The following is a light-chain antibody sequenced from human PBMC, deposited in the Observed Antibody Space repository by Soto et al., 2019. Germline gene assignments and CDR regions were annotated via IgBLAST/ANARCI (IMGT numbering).Light chain of an antibody. Sequence: QSVLTQPPSASGSPGQSVTISFTGTSSDVGGYNSVSWYQQHPGKAPKLMIYGVSTRPSGVPDRFSGSKSGNTASLTVSGLQAEDEADYYCSSHSGSNKAVAFGGGTKVTVL. CDR2: GVS. V-gene: IGLV2-8*01. CDR3: SSHSGSNKAVA. CDR1: SSDVGGYNS. J-gene: IGLJ2*01.